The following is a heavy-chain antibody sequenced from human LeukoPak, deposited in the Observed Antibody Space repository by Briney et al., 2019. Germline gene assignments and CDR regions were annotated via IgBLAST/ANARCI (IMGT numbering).Heavy chain of an antibody. D-gene: IGHD2-2*01. CDR1: GFTFNNYG. V-gene: IGHV3-30*18. J-gene: IGHJ4*02. CDR2: ISYDGRNK. CDR3: AKGPLRGTAAAIDY. Sequence: PGGSLRLSCAASGFTFNNYGMHWVRQAPGKGLEWVACISYDGRNKHYPDSVKGRFTISRDISTDTLWLQMDSLRTEDTAVYYCAKGPLRGTAAAIDYWGQGTLVTVSS.